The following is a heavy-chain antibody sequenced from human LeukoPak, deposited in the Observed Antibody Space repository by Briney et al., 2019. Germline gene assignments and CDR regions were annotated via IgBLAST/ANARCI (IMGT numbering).Heavy chain of an antibody. V-gene: IGHV1-18*01. CDR1: GYTFTSYG. CDR3: ARALLGEQWLEGFFDY. J-gene: IGHJ4*02. Sequence: ASVKVSCKASGYTFTSYGISWVRQAPGQGLEWMGWISAYNGNTNYAQKLQGRVTMTTDTSTSTAYMELRSLRSDDTAVYYCARALLGEQWLEGFFDYWGQGTLVTVSS. CDR2: ISAYNGNT. D-gene: IGHD6-19*01.